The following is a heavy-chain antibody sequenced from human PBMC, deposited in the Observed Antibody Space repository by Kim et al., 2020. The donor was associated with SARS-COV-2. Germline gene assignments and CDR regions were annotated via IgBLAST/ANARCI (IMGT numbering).Heavy chain of an antibody. D-gene: IGHD3-22*01. V-gene: IGHV3-21*01. J-gene: IGHJ4*02. Sequence: VTGRFTISRDNDKNSLYLQMNSLRAEDTAVYYCARITPRGYYDSSGYIDYWGQGTLVTVSS. CDR3: ARITPRGYYDSSGYIDY.